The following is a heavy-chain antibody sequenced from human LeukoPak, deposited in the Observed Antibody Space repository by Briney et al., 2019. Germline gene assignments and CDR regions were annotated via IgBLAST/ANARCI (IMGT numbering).Heavy chain of an antibody. CDR2: IIPIFGTA. Sequence: GASVTVSCKASGGTFSSCAISWVRQAPGQGLEWMGGIIPIFGTANYAQKFQGRVTITADESTSTAYMELSSLRSEDTAVYYCARGGLGYDSSGYPFDYWGQGTLVTVSS. V-gene: IGHV1-69*01. CDR3: ARGGLGYDSSGYPFDY. J-gene: IGHJ4*02. D-gene: IGHD3-22*01. CDR1: GGTFSSCA.